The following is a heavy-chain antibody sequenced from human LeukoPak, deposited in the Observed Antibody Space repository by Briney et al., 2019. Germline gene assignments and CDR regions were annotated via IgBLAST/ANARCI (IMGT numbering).Heavy chain of an antibody. J-gene: IGHJ4*02. CDR3: AKVGSGGLVEDYFDY. CDR2: IAYDGSNE. Sequence: QPGGSLRLSCAASGFTFSNYGMHWVRQAPGKGLEWVAVIAYDGSNEYYAEFVKGRFTITRDNSKNTLYLQMYSLRAEDTAVYFCAKVGSGGLVEDYFDYWGQGTLVTVSS. V-gene: IGHV3-30*18. D-gene: IGHD2-15*01. CDR1: GFTFSNYG.